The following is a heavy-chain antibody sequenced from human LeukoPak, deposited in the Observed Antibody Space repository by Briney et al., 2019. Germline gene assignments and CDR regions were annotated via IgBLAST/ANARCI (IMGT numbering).Heavy chain of an antibody. D-gene: IGHD3-9*01. J-gene: IGHJ5*02. CDR3: AAVLRYFDWLRVNNWFDP. CDR1: GYTFTSYD. Sequence: ASVKVSCKASGYTFTSYDINWVRQATGQGLEWMGWMNPNSGNTGYAQKFQGRVTMTRNTSKSTAYMELSSLRSEDTAVYYCAAVLRYFDWLRVNNWFDPWGQGTLVTVSS. V-gene: IGHV1-8*01. CDR2: MNPNSGNT.